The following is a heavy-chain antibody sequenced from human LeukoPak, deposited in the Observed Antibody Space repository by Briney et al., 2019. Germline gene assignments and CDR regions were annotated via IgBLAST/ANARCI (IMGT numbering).Heavy chain of an antibody. CDR3: AKDSRRHYVWGSYRVEYRTFDY. V-gene: IGHV3-23*01. Sequence: GGSLRLSCAASGFTVSSNYMSWVRQAPGKGLEWVSAISGSGGSTYYADSVKGRFTISRDNSKNTLYLQMNSLRAEDTAVYYCAKDSRRHYVWGSYRVEYRTFDYWGQGTLVTVSS. CDR1: GFTVSSNY. J-gene: IGHJ4*02. D-gene: IGHD3-16*01. CDR2: ISGSGGST.